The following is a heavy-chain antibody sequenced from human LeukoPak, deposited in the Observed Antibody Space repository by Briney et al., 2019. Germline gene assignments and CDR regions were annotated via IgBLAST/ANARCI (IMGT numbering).Heavy chain of an antibody. CDR1: GFTFSSYS. CDR2: ISSSSSTI. Sequence: GGSLRLSCAASGFTFSSYSMNWVRQAPGKGLEWVSYISSSSSTIYYADSVKGRFTISRDNAKNSLYLQMNSLRAEDTAVYYCARVLLVPDYWGQGTLVTVSS. V-gene: IGHV3-48*01. D-gene: IGHD6-6*01. J-gene: IGHJ4*02. CDR3: ARVLLVPDY.